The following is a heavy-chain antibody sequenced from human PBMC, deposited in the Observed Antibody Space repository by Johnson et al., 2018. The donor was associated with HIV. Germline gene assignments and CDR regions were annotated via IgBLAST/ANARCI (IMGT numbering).Heavy chain of an antibody. V-gene: IGHV3-13*01. J-gene: IGHJ3*02. CDR1: GFTFSSYW. CDR2: IGPGGDT. D-gene: IGHD5-18*01. Sequence: VQLVESGGGLVQPGGSLRLSCAASGFTFSSYWMHWVRQATGKGLEWVSTIGPGGDTYYPGSVKGRFTISRDNAKNSLYLQMNSLRAEDTALYYCASLRNWAMFRAFDIWGQGTMVTVSS. CDR3: ASLRNWAMFRAFDI.